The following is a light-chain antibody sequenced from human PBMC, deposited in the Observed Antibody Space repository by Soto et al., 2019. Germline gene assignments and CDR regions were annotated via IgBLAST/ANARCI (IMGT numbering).Light chain of an antibody. J-gene: IGKJ5*01. CDR3: QQRKNWQVT. V-gene: IGKV3D-20*02. CDR1: QNVDSNY. CDR2: GAS. Sequence: EIVLTQSPGTLSLSPGERATLSCRASQNVDSNYVAWYQQTPGQAPSIIYVGASGRAAGIPDRCSGSGSGTDFTLTISSLEPEDFAVYYCQQRKNWQVTFGQGTRLEIK.